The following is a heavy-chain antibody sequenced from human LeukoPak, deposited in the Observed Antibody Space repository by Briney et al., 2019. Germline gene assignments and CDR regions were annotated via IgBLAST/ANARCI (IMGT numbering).Heavy chain of an antibody. V-gene: IGHV1-2*02. CDR3: ARELAGFDP. CDR1: GYTFSDHF. CDR2: INPNSGGT. J-gene: IGHJ5*02. D-gene: IGHD6-6*01. Sequence: ASVKVSRKTSGYTFSDHFIHWVRQAPGQGLEWMGWINPNSGGTNYAQKFQGRVTMTRDRSINTAYMELSRLISDDTAIFYCARELAGFDPWGQGTLVTVSS.